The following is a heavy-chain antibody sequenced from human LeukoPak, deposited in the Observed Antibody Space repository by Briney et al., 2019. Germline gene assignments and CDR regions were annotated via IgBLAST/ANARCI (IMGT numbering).Heavy chain of an antibody. Sequence: GGSLRLSCAASGFTFSNYWMSWVRQAPGKGLEWVANIKQDGSEKYYVDSVKGRFTISRDNAKNSLCLQMNSLRAEDTAVYYCASFRITVAGRTGLDYWGQGTLVTVSS. CDR3: ASFRITVAGRTGLDY. CDR2: IKQDGSEK. V-gene: IGHV3-7*01. D-gene: IGHD6-19*01. CDR1: GFTFSNYW. J-gene: IGHJ4*02.